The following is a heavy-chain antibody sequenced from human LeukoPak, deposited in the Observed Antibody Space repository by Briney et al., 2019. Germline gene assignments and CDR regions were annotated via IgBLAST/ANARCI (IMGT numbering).Heavy chain of an antibody. CDR2: MNPNSGNT. CDR1: GYTFTSYD. V-gene: IGHV1-8*01. Sequence: ASVKVSCKASGYTFTSYDINWVRQATGQGLEWMGWMNPNSGNTGYAQKFQGRVTMTRYTSISTAYMELSSLRSEDTAVYYCARDEGIVVVPAAIRGEYNWFDPWGQGTLVTVSS. J-gene: IGHJ5*02. D-gene: IGHD2-2*02. CDR3: ARDEGIVVVPAAIRGEYNWFDP.